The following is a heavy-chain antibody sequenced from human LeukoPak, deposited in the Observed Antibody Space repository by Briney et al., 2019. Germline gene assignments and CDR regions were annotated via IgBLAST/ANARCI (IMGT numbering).Heavy chain of an antibody. CDR3: ARHLIVVGPFRLHWFDP. J-gene: IGHJ5*02. CDR1: AGSSSGYY. V-gene: IGHV4-34*01. D-gene: IGHD2-15*01. Sequence: ETLFHTFAAYAGSSSGYYCSWIRQPPVKRLPSIGEINHSGSTNYNPSLKSRVTTSVHTSHNQFSLQLSSLTPADTSVYYCARHLIVVGPFRLHWFDPCGQGTLVIVSS. CDR2: INHSGST.